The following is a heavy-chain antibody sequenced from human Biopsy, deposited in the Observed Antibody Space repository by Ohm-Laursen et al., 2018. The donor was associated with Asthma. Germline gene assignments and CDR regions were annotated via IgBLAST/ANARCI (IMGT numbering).Heavy chain of an antibody. CDR3: ARDKPSHIDYYYGMDV. Sequence: SLRLSCAASGFTFSSYAMHWVRQAPGKGLEWVAVISYDGSNKYYADSVKGRFTISRDNSKNALYLQMNSLRAEDTAVYYCARDKPSHIDYYYGMDVWGQGTTVTVSS. CDR2: ISYDGSNK. CDR1: GFTFSSYA. V-gene: IGHV3-30-3*01. J-gene: IGHJ6*02.